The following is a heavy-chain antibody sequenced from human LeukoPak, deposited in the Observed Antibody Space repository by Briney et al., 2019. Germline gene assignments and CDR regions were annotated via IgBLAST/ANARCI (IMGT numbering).Heavy chain of an antibody. Sequence: SETLSLTCAVYGGSFSGYYWSWIRQPPGKGLEWIGEINHSGSTNYNPPLMSRVTISVDTSKKQFSLKLSSVTAADTAVYYCARGTMIVLHYWGQGTLVTVSS. J-gene: IGHJ4*02. D-gene: IGHD3-22*01. CDR3: ARGTMIVLHY. CDR2: INHSGST. V-gene: IGHV4-34*01. CDR1: GGSFSGYY.